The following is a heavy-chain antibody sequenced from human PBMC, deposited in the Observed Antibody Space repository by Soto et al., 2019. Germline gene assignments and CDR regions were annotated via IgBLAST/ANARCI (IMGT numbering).Heavy chain of an antibody. CDR2: ISYDGSNK. Sequence: GGSLRLSCAASGFTFSSYGMHWVRQAPGKGLEWVAVISYDGSNKYYADSVKGRFTISRDNSKNTLYLQMNSLRAEDTAVYYCAKGGGSYFHAFDIWGQGTIVTVSS. V-gene: IGHV3-30*18. CDR1: GFTFSSYG. CDR3: AKGGGSYFHAFDI. D-gene: IGHD1-26*01. J-gene: IGHJ3*02.